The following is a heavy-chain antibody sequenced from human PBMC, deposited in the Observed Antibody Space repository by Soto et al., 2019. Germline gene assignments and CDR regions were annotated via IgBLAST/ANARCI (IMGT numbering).Heavy chain of an antibody. CDR1: GGSFSGYC. CDR2: INHSGST. V-gene: IGHV4-34*01. D-gene: IGHD3-10*01. J-gene: IGHJ6*02. Sequence: SETRSLTGAVDGGSFSGYCWSWSRQPPGKGLEWIGEINHSGSTNYNPSLKSRVTISVDTSKNQFSLRLSSVTAADTAVYYCAREGYGAGSQLSYNYGMDVWGQDSTVTISS. CDR3: AREGYGAGSQLSYNYGMDV.